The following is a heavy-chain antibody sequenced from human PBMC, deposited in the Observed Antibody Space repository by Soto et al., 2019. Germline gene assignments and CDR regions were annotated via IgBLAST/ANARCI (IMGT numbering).Heavy chain of an antibody. CDR1: GFTFSSYA. V-gene: IGHV3-23*01. D-gene: IGHD3-3*01. CDR2: ISGSGGST. J-gene: IGHJ5*02. Sequence: GSLRLSCAASGFTFSSYAMSWVRQAPGKGLEWVSAISGSGGSTYYADSVKGRFTISRDNSKNTLYLQMNSLRAEDTAVYYCAKDPSVLRFLEWKNWFDPWGQGTLVTVSS. CDR3: AKDPSVLRFLEWKNWFDP.